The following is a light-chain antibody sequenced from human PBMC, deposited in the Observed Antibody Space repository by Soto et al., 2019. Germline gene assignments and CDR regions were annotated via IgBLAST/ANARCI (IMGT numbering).Light chain of an antibody. CDR2: AAS. CDR1: QSISSY. Sequence: DIQMTQSPSSLSASVGDRVTITCRASQSISSYLNWYQQKPGKAPNLLIYAASSLQRGVPLRFSGSGSGTDFTLTINNLQPEDFATYYCQQSSTTPRTFGQGSKVEIK. V-gene: IGKV1-39*01. J-gene: IGKJ1*01. CDR3: QQSSTTPRT.